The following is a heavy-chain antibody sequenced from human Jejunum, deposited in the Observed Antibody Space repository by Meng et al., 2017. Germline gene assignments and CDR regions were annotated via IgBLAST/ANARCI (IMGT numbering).Heavy chain of an antibody. Sequence: AQPQESGPGLVKPPQSLSLTCTVSGGAVSSAGYYWSWIRQLPGKGLEWIGYIYYSGTAYYNPSLKSRVSLSVDRSKNQFSLNLNSVAAADTAVYYCARLTYVRYFDYWGQGTLVTVSS. V-gene: IGHV4-30-4*01. CDR1: GGAVSSAGYY. CDR2: IYYSGTA. D-gene: IGHD3-10*02. CDR3: ARLTYVRYFDY. J-gene: IGHJ4*02.